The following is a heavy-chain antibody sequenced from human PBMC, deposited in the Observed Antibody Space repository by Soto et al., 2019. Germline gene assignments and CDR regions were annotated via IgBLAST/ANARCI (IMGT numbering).Heavy chain of an antibody. CDR1: GGSFSGYY. CDR2: INHSGST. V-gene: IGHV4-34*01. D-gene: IGHD2-2*01. CDR3: ARPSWRWLGLRYYYGRAV. Sequence: QVQLQQWGAGLLKPSETLSLTCAVYGGSFSGYYWSWIRQPPGKGLEWIGEINHSGSTNYNPSLKSRVTISVDTSKNHFSLQLSSVTAADAAVYYCARPSWRWLGLRYYYGRAVWGQGATVTFS. J-gene: IGHJ6*02.